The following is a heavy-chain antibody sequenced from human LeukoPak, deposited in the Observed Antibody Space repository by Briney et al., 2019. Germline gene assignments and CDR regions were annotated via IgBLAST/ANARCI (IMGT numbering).Heavy chain of an antibody. J-gene: IGHJ2*01. CDR3: ARVADQNWYFDL. CDR1: GDSISSYY. CDR2: VYYSRSS. Sequence: SETLSLTCTVSGDSISSYYWNWIRQPPGKGLDWIGYVYYSRSSNYNPSLKSRVTISVDTSKNQFSLKLSSVTAADTAVYYCARVADQNWYFDLWGRGTLVTASS. V-gene: IGHV4-59*01.